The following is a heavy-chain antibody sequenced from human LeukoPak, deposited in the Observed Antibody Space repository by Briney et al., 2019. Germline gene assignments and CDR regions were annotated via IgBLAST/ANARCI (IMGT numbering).Heavy chain of an antibody. CDR1: GFTFNDYP. CDR2: ISSNGDST. V-gene: IGHV3-64D*09. CDR3: VKVGVVATITAGYFDY. J-gene: IGHJ4*02. D-gene: IGHD5-12*01. Sequence: GGSLRLSCSASGFTFNDYPMHWVRQAPGKGLEFVSAISSNGDSTDYADSVKGRFTISRDNSKNTLYLQMSSLRTEDTAVYYCVKVGVVATITAGYFDYRGQGTLVTVSS.